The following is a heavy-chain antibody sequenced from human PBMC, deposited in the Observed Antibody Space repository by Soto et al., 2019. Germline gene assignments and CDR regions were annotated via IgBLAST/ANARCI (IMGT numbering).Heavy chain of an antibody. CDR2: IVPSLDTT. CDR3: ARWPQPRYTADNYAVDV. D-gene: IGHD1-20*01. J-gene: IGHJ6*02. Sequence: QVHLVQSGTEVKKPGSSVKVSCKASGGTFSSSGFSWVRQAPGQGLEWMGMIVPSLDTTNYAQKLQARVTITADEVTSTADMELRSLRSEETAVYYCARWPQPRYTADNYAVDVWGPGTRVIVSS. CDR1: GGTFSSSG. V-gene: IGHV1-69*11.